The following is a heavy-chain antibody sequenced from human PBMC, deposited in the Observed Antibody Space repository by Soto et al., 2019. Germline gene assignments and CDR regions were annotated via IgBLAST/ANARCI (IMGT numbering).Heavy chain of an antibody. CDR2: MNPNSGNT. D-gene: IGHD2-2*03. J-gene: IGHJ6*01. Sequence: GSAVKVSCKACGYTFTEYDSNWLRQATARALEWMGWMNPNSGNTGYAQKFQGRVTMTKNTSISTAYMELSSLRSEDTAVYYCTLLDIVVVPAESSIGFCTNGVCYTDYY. V-gene: IGHV1-8*01. CDR3: TLLDIVVVPAESSIGFCTNGVCYTDYY. CDR1: GYTFTEYD.